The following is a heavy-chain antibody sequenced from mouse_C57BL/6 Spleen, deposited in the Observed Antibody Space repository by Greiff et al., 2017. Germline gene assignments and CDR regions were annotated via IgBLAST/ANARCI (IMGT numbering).Heavy chain of an antibody. CDR3: ARSLYDGFLAWFAY. CDR2: IEPSDSDT. V-gene: IGHV1-52*01. CDR1: GYTFTSYW. Sequence: VQLQQPGAELVRPGSSVKLSCKASGYTFTSYWMHWVKQRPIQGLERIGNIEPSDSDTPYHQKFKDKAPLTVDKSSSTAYMQLSSLTSEDAAVYYCARSLYDGFLAWFAYWGQGTLVTVSA. D-gene: IGHD2-3*01. J-gene: IGHJ3*01.